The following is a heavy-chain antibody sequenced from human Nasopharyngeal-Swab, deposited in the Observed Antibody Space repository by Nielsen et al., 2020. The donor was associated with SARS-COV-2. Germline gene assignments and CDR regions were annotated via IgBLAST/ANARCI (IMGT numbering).Heavy chain of an antibody. J-gene: IGHJ4*02. CDR1: GFTFSSYE. V-gene: IGHV3-48*03. CDR3: TTDKRNGLRYFAYLLTGTTPFDY. Sequence: GESLKISCAASGFTFSSYEMNRVRQAPGKGLEWVSYISSSGSTIYYADSVKGRFTISRDNAKNSLYLQMNSLRAEDTAVYYCTTDKRNGLRYFAYLLTGTTPFDYWGQGTLVTVSS. D-gene: IGHD1-1*01. CDR2: ISSSGSTI.